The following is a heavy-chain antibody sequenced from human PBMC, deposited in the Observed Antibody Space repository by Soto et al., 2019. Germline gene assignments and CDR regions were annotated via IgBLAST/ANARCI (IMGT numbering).Heavy chain of an antibody. J-gene: IGHJ3*02. CDR3: AKDWGSFTDAIDI. Sequence: QVQLVESGGGVVQPGRSLRLSCAASQFTFSSYGMHWVRQGPGKGLEWVAVISYDESQKYYADSVKGRFTISRDNSKNTLYLQVNSLRVEDTAVYYCAKDWGSFTDAIDIWGQGTMVTVSS. V-gene: IGHV3-30*18. CDR1: QFTFSSYG. CDR2: ISYDESQK. D-gene: IGHD3-16*01.